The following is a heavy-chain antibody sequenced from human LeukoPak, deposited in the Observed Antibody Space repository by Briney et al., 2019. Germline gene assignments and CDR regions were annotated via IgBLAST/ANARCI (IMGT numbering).Heavy chain of an antibody. D-gene: IGHD3-16*01. CDR3: ARYYAVLLAYNPPRSYT. J-gene: IGHJ5*02. Sequence: AETLSLTCTVSGGSITSYDWSWIRQPPGKGLEWIGYIRYTESTSYNPALRSRVTMSSATSKQQFPLNLTSATAADTAVYYCARYYAVLLAYNPPRSYTWGPGTLLTVSS. V-gene: IGHV4-59*08. CDR2: IRYTEST. CDR1: GGSITSYD.